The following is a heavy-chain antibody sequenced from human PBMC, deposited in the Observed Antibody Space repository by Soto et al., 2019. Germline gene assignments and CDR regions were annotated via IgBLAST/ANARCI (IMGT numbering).Heavy chain of an antibody. CDR2: MSYDGSDT. CDR3: TIVRVADSALDH. J-gene: IGHJ4*02. V-gene: IGHV3-30*02. Sequence: GSLILSGLGSGFLVSQTVWQCVRQTPGKGLEWVAFMSYDGSDTFYADSVKGRFTISRDNSKNTLFLHMSNLRAEDTAMYYCTIVRVADSALDHWGQGTLVNVSA. D-gene: IGHD3-10*02. CDR1: GFLVSQTV.